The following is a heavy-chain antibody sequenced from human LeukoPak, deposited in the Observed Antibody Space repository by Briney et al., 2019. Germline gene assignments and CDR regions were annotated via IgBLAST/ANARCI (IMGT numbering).Heavy chain of an antibody. D-gene: IGHD6-6*01. CDR1: GGSISSYY. V-gene: IGHV4-4*07. CDR3: ASCSSSLAARNWFDP. J-gene: IGHJ5*02. Sequence: SETLSLTCTVSGGSISSYYWSWIRQPAGKGLEWIGRIYTSGSTNYNPSLKSRVTMSVDTSKNQFSLKLSSVTAADTAVYYCASCSSSLAARNWFDPWGQGTLATVSS. CDR2: IYTSGST.